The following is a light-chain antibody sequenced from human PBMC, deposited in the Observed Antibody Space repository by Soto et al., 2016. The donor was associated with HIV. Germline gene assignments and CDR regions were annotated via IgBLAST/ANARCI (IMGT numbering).Light chain of an antibody. Sequence: DIQMTQSPSSLSASVGDRVTITCRASQSISSYLNWYQQKPGKAPKLLIYAASSLQSGVPSRFSGSGSGTDFTLTISSLQPEDFATYYCQQSYTYPAHLFGG. CDR3: QQSYTYPAHL. V-gene: IGKV1-39*01. J-gene: IGKJ4*01. CDR2: AAS. CDR1: QSISSY.